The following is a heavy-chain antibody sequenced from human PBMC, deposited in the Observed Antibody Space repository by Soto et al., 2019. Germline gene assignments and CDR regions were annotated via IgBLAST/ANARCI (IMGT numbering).Heavy chain of an antibody. CDR2: INHSGST. Sequence: SETLSLTCAVYGGSFSGYYWSWIRQPPGKGLEWIGEINHSGSTSYNPSLKSRVTISIDTSKTQFSLKMNSVTAADTAVYFCGGQDYGAKGYYFENWGQGALVTVSS. J-gene: IGHJ4*02. V-gene: IGHV4-34*01. CDR1: GGSFSGYY. CDR3: GGQDYGAKGYYFEN. D-gene: IGHD4-17*01.